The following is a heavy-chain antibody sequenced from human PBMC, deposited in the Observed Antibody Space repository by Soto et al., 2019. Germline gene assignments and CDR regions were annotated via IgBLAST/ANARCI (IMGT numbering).Heavy chain of an antibody. CDR1: GFTFSSYW. Sequence: GGSLRLSCAASGFTFSSYWMHWVRQAPGKGLVWVSRINSDGSSTSYADSVKGRFTISRDNAKNTLYLQMNSLRAEDTAVYYCARGVYYYDSSGYSYYFDYWGQGTLVTVSS. J-gene: IGHJ4*02. V-gene: IGHV3-74*01. CDR2: INSDGSST. CDR3: ARGVYYYDSSGYSYYFDY. D-gene: IGHD3-22*01.